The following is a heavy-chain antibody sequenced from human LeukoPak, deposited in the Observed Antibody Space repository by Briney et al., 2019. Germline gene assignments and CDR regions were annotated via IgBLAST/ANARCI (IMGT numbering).Heavy chain of an antibody. D-gene: IGHD6-19*01. Sequence: PGGSLRLSCTVSGFTISSFAMSWVRQAPGKGVEWASTVTGGSGAQYYAASVKGRFTISRDNSKDTLYLQMHRLRAEDTAVYFCAKDPPLTTYPSGWSSNSLDYWGQGTLVAVSS. CDR3: AKDPPLTTYPSGWSSNSLDY. J-gene: IGHJ4*02. V-gene: IGHV3-23*01. CDR1: GFTISSFA. CDR2: VTGGSGAQ.